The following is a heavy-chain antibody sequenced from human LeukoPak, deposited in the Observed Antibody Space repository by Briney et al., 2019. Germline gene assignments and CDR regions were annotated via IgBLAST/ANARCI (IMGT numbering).Heavy chain of an antibody. CDR2: ISFDGSNK. D-gene: IGHD6-19*01. Sequence: GGSLRLSRAASGFTFSSYIIHWVGKPPGKGLEWVAVISFDGSNKYYADSVKGRFTISRENATNSLYLQMNSLTAGDTAVYYCAGAGSETQWRAFDFWGQGALVTVFS. J-gene: IGHJ4*02. V-gene: IGHV3-30*14. CDR3: AGAGSETQWRAFDF. CDR1: GFTFSSYI.